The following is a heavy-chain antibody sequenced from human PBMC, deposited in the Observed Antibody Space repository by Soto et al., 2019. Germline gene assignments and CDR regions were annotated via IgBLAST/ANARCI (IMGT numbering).Heavy chain of an antibody. CDR1: GGSISSSRFY. V-gene: IGHV4-39*01. CDR2: DYSTGNT. J-gene: IGHJ5*02. D-gene: IGHD3-10*01. CDR3: VRQPFGFYASGSYPNWFDP. Sequence: QLQLQESGPGLVKPSETLSLTCTVSGGSISSSRFYWGWIRQPPGKGLEWIGSDYSTGNTFYNPSLKSRVAISVDTSKNQFFLRLSSVTAADTAVYYCVRQPFGFYASGSYPNWFDPWGHGTLVTVSS.